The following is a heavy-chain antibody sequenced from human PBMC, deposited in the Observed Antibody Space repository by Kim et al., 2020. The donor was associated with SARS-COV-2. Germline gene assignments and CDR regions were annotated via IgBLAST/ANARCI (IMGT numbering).Heavy chain of an antibody. Sequence: GGSLRLSCAASGFTFSNFAMSWVRQTPGKGLDRVSTISCDGFTTYYLDSVKGRFTISRDNYKNTMYLQMSSLRVEDTAIYFCAKDLGPSPHTPGEPF. J-gene: IGHJ3*01. V-gene: IGHV3-23*01. D-gene: IGHD2-21*01. CDR3: AKDLGPSPHTPGEPF. CDR1: GFTFSNFA. CDR2: ISCDGFTT.